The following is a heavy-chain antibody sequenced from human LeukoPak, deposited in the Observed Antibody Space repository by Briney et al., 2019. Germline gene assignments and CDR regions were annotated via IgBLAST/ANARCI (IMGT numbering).Heavy chain of an antibody. V-gene: IGHV3-21*01. CDR1: GFTFSSYS. J-gene: IGHJ4*02. D-gene: IGHD4-11*01. CDR2: ISSSSSYI. Sequence: GGSLRLSCAASGFTFSSYSMNWVRQAPGKGLEWVSSISSSSSYIYYADSVKGRFTISRDNAKNSLYPQMNSLRAEDTAVYYCARALPPDYSDYGEFDYWGQGTLVTVSS. CDR3: ARALPPDYSDYGEFDY.